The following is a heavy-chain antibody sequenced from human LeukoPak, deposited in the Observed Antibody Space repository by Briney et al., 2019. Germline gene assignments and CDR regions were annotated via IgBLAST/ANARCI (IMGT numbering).Heavy chain of an antibody. V-gene: IGHV3-53*01. CDR3: ARTYSSSSYSPFDY. CDR1: GFMVSSTY. J-gene: IGHJ4*02. D-gene: IGHD6-13*01. CDR2: IYYGGGT. Sequence: GGSMRLFCAASGFMVSSTYMNWVRQAPGKGLEWVSVIYYGGGTYYTDSVKGRFTISRDNSKNTLYLQMNSLRAEDTAVYYCARTYSSSSYSPFDYWDQGTLVTVSS.